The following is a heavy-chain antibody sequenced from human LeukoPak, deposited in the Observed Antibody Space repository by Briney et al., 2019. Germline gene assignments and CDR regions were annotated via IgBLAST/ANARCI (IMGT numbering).Heavy chain of an antibody. V-gene: IGHV3-74*01. Sequence: GSLRLSCAASGFTFSRYWIHWVRQTPGKGLEWVSRINPDGSTTTYADSVKGRFTISRDNAKNTVYLQTNSLRAEDTAVYYCATYSSLNRREFQYWGQGTLLTVSS. CDR2: INPDGSTT. CDR3: ATYSSLNRREFQY. D-gene: IGHD3-22*01. J-gene: IGHJ1*01. CDR1: GFTFSRYW.